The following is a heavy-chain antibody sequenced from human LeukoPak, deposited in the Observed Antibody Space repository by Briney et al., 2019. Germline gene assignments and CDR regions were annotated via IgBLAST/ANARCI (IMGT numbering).Heavy chain of an antibody. J-gene: IGHJ4*02. CDR3: AKRGSSGSYLDY. V-gene: IGHV3-9*01. CDR1: GFTFDDYA. Sequence: GRSLSLSCAASGFTFDDYAMHWVRQAPGKGLEWVSGISWNSGSIGYADSVKGRFTISRDNAKNSLYLQMNSLRAEDTALYYCAKRGSSGSYLDYWGQGTLVTVSS. CDR2: ISWNSGSI. D-gene: IGHD3-10*01.